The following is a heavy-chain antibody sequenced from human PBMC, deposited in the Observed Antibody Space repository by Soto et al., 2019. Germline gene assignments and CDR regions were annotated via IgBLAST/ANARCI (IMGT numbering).Heavy chain of an antibody. CDR2: INHSGST. V-gene: IGHV4-34*01. D-gene: IGHD5-18*01. CDR3: ARDHGGYGLS. Sequence: QVQLQQWGAGLLKPSETLSLTCAVYGGSFSGYYWSWIRQPPGKGLEWIGEINHSGSTNYNPSLKSRVTISVDTSKNQFSLKLSSVTAADTAVYYCARDHGGYGLSWGQGTLVTVSS. CDR1: GGSFSGYY. J-gene: IGHJ4*02.